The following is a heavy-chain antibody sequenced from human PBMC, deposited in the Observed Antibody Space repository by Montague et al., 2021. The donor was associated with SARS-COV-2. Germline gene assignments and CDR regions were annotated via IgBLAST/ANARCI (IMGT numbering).Heavy chain of an antibody. CDR1: GDSVSSNSAT. CDR2: TYYRSKWYN. D-gene: IGHD1-1*01. Sequence: CAISGDSVSSNSATWNWVRQSPSRGLEWLGRTYYRSKWYNDYAAPVRGRVTINPDTSKNQFSLQLNSVTPEDTAIYYCTSGREGNYNVMDVWGQGTTVTVSS. V-gene: IGHV6-1*01. CDR3: TSGREGNYNVMDV. J-gene: IGHJ6*02.